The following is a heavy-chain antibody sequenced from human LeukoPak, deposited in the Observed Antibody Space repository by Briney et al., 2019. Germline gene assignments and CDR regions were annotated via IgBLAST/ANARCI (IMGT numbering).Heavy chain of an antibody. D-gene: IGHD3-10*01. Sequence: SETLSLTCTVSGGSISSSSYYWGWIRQPPGKGLEWIGSIYYSGSTYYNPSLKSRVTISVDTSMKHFSLKMSSVTAADTALYHCARDVRYGSGSYYYFWGQGILVTVSS. CDR3: ARDVRYGSGSYYYF. CDR1: GGSISSSSYY. V-gene: IGHV4-39*02. J-gene: IGHJ4*02. CDR2: IYYSGST.